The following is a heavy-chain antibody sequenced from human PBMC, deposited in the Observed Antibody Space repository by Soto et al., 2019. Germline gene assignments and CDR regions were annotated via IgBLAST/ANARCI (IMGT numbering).Heavy chain of an antibody. CDR3: AKDAYTPIRTTAHDSGGLDH. D-gene: IGHD4-4*01. Sequence: QVQLVESGGGVVQPGRSLRLSCATSGFTFRFYDMHWVRQAPGTGLEWVAIISRDGNNKDYGDSVKGRFTISRDNSKNTLYLQMHSLRGEDTAVYYCAKDAYTPIRTTAHDSGGLDHWGRGTLVTVSS. V-gene: IGHV3-30*18. CDR2: ISRDGNNK. CDR1: GFTFRFYD. J-gene: IGHJ4*02.